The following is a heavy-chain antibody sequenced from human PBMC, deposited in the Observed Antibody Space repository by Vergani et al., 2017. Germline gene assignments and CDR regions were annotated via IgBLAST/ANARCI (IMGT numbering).Heavy chain of an antibody. V-gene: IGHV4-4*09. J-gene: IGHJ5*02. Sequence: QVQLQESGPGLVKPSETLSLTCTVSGGSISSYYWSWIRQPPGKGLEWIGYIDTSGSTNYNPSLKSRVTISVDTSKNQFSLKLSSVTAADTAVYYCARSPWGSNYDFWSGAFDPWGQGTLVTVSS. D-gene: IGHD3-3*01. CDR3: ARSPWGSNYDFWSGAFDP. CDR1: GGSISSYY. CDR2: IDTSGST.